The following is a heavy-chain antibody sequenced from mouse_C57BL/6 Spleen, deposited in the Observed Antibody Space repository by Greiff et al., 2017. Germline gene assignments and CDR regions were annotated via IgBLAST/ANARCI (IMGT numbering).Heavy chain of an antibody. D-gene: IGHD4-1*01. V-gene: IGHV1-26*01. J-gene: IGHJ3*01. CDR1: GYTFTDYY. Sequence: EVQLQQSGPELVKPGASVKISCKASGYTFTDYYMNWVKQSQGKSLEWIGAINPNNGGTSYNQKFKGKATMTVDKSSSTAYMELRSLTSDDSAVYYCACGLWDEGFAYWGQGTLVTVSA. CDR2: INPNNGGT. CDR3: ACGLWDEGFAY.